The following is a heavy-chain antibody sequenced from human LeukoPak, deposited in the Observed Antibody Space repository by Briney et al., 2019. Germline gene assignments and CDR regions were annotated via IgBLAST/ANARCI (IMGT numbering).Heavy chain of an antibody. J-gene: IGHJ4*02. CDR3: AKERVGYGYYFDY. CDR1: GFTFSSYG. D-gene: IGHD5-18*01. Sequence: GRSLRLSCAASGFTFSSYGMHWVRQAPGKGLEWVAVISYDGSNKYYADSVKGRFTISRDSSKNMLYLQMNSLRAEDTAVYYCAKERVGYGYYFDYWGQGTLVTVSS. CDR2: ISYDGSNK. V-gene: IGHV3-30*18.